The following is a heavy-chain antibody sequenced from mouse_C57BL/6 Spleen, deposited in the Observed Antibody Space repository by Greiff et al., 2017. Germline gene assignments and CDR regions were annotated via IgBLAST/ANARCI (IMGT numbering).Heavy chain of an antibody. CDR2: IDPSDSDT. D-gene: IGHD1-1*01. CDR3: ARGGYYYGGSYWYFDV. V-gene: IGHV1-52*01. CDR1: GYTFTSYW. Sequence: QVQLQQPGAELVRPGSSVKLSCKASGYTFTSYWMHWVKQRPIQGLEWIGNIDPSDSDTHYNQKFKDKATLTVDKSSSTAYMQLSSLTSEDSAVYYCARGGYYYGGSYWYFDVWGTGTTVTVSS. J-gene: IGHJ1*03.